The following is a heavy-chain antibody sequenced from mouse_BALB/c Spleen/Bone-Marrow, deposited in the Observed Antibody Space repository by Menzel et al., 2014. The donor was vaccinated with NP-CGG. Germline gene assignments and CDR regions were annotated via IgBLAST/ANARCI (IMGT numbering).Heavy chain of an antibody. Sequence: VQLVESGPGLVAPSQRLSITCTVSGFSLTGYGVNWVRQPPGKGLEWLGMIWGDGSTDYNSVLKSRLNISKDNSKSQVFLKMNSLQTDDTARYYCARSFTTVVATPFDYWGQGTTLTVSS. J-gene: IGHJ2*01. CDR3: ARSFTTVVATPFDY. D-gene: IGHD1-1*01. CDR1: GFSLTGYG. V-gene: IGHV2-6-7*01. CDR2: IWGDGST.